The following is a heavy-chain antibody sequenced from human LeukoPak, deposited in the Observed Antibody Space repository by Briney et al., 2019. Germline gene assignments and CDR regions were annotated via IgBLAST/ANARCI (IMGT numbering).Heavy chain of an antibody. D-gene: IGHD3-22*01. V-gene: IGHV3-23*01. CDR2: ISGSGGST. J-gene: IGHJ4*02. Sequence: QAGGSLRLSCAASGFTFSGYAMSWVRQAPGKGLEWVSAISGSGGSTYYADSVKGRFTISRDNSKNTLYLQMNSLRAEDTAVYYCAKFSPGGGDSSGYPTGWGQGTLVTVSS. CDR1: GFTFSGYA. CDR3: AKFSPGGGDSSGYPTG.